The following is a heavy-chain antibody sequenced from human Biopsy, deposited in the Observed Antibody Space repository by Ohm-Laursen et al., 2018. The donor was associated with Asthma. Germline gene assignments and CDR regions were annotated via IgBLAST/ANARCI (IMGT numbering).Heavy chain of an antibody. CDR2: INSVFGTT. CDR1: GGTFNTSV. D-gene: IGHD2-2*01. V-gene: IGHV1-69*13. Sequence: SVKVSCKSHGGTFNTSVIGWVRQPPGQGLEWLGGINSVFGTTTYPQKFQDRVTITADDSTSTVYMELSSLRSEDTAVYYCARKAGSCISRTCYSLDFWGQGTLVTVSS. J-gene: IGHJ4*02. CDR3: ARKAGSCISRTCYSLDF.